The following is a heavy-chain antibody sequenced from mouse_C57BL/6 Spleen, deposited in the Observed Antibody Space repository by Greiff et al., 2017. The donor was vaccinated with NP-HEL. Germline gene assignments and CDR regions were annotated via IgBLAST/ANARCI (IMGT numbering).Heavy chain of an antibody. CDR1: GFSLTSYG. D-gene: IGHD1-1*01. CDR3: ARNSGDYYGSSYGYWYFDV. V-gene: IGHV2-2*01. CDR2: IWSGGST. Sequence: QVQLKESGPGLVQPSQSLSITCTVSGFSLTSYGVHWVRQSPGKGLEWLGVIWSGGSTDYNAAFISRLSISKDNSKSQVFFKMNSLQADDTAIYYCARNSGDYYGSSYGYWYFDVWGTGTTVTVSS. J-gene: IGHJ1*03.